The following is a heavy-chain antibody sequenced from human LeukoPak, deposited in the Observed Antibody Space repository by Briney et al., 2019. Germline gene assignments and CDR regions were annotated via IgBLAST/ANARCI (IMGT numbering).Heavy chain of an antibody. Sequence: SETLSLTCTVSGGSISSYYWSWIRQPAGKGLEWIGRIYTSGSTNYNPSLKSRVTMSVDTSKNQFSLKLSSVTAADTAVYYCAREVADYGGYHYYHYMDVWGKGTTVTISS. V-gene: IGHV4-4*07. CDR3: AREVADYGGYHYYHYMDV. D-gene: IGHD4-23*01. CDR1: GGSISSYY. CDR2: IYTSGST. J-gene: IGHJ6*03.